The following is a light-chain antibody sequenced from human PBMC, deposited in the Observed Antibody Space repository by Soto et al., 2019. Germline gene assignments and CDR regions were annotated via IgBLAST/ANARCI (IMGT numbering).Light chain of an antibody. CDR1: QSVLYSANNKNY. Sequence: DIVMTQSPDSLAVSLGERATINCKSSQSVLYSANNKNYLAWYQQKPGQPPKLLIYWASTRESGVPDRFSGSGSGTDFTLTISSLQAEDVAVYYCQQHYNLPLTFGPGTKVDIK. CDR3: QQHYNLPLT. CDR2: WAS. J-gene: IGKJ3*01. V-gene: IGKV4-1*01.